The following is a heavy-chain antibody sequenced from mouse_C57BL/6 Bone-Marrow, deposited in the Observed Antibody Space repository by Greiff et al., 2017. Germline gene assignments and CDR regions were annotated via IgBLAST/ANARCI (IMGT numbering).Heavy chain of an antibody. CDR3: VREGPRYYYGSSPFDY. J-gene: IGHJ2*01. D-gene: IGHD1-1*01. CDR2: IRSKSSNYAT. V-gene: IGHV10-3*01. CDR1: GFTFNTYA. Sequence: GGGLVQPKGSLKLSCAASGFTFNTYAMHWVRQAPGKGLEWVARIRSKSSNYATYYADSVKDRFTISRDDSQSMLYLQMNNLTTEDTAMYYCVREGPRYYYGSSPFDYWGQGTTLTVSS.